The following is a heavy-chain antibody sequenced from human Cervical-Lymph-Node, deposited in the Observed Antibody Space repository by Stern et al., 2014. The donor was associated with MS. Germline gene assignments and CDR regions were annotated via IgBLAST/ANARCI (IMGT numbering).Heavy chain of an antibody. CDR1: GFTFSSYW. CDR3: ARDERRLFDY. V-gene: IGHV3-74*01. J-gene: IGHJ4*02. Sequence: VQLVESGGGLVQPGGSLRLSCAASGFTFSSYWMHWVRQAPGKGLVWGSRINGDGNSTRYADSVKGRFTISRDNTKNTLYLQMNSLRAEDTAVYFCARDERRLFDYWGQGTLVTISS. CDR2: INGDGNST.